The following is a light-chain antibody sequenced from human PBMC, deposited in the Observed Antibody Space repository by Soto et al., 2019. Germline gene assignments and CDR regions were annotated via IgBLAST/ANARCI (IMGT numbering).Light chain of an antibody. J-gene: IGKJ2*01. CDR1: QIVNSNA. V-gene: IGKV3-20*01. CDR2: GAS. CDR3: QQYGRSPYT. Sequence: EIVLTQSPDTLSLSPGERATLSCRASQIVNSNASAWYQQKPGQAPRLLIYGASSRPGGIPDKFSGSGSGTDFTFTINRLEPEDFAVYYCQQYGRSPYTFAQGTKLEI.